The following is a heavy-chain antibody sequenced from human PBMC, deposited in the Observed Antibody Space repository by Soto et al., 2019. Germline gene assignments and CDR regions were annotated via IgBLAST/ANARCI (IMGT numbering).Heavy chain of an antibody. CDR1: AGSISSSNW. CDR3: ARLWISASALWWRLLSPPFL. Sequence: QVQLQESGPGLVKPSGTLSLTCAVSAGSISSSNWWSWVRQPPGKGLEWIGELYHSGSTNYNPSLKSRVTISVDKSKNQFSLKLSSVTAADTAVYYCARLWISASALWWRLLSPPFLRGQGTLVTVSS. V-gene: IGHV4-4*02. CDR2: LYHSGST. J-gene: IGHJ4*02. D-gene: IGHD2-21*02.